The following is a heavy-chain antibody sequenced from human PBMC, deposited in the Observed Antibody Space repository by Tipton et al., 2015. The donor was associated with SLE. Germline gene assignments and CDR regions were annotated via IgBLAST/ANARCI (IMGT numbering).Heavy chain of an antibody. CDR1: GGSISSHY. J-gene: IGHJ3*02. D-gene: IGHD3-22*01. CDR3: ASLVVYDAFDI. Sequence: TLSLTCTVSGGSISSHYWRWIRQPPGKGLEWIGYIYYSGSTNYNPSLKSRVTISVDTSKNQFSLKLSSVTAADPAVYYCASLVVYDAFDIWGQGTMVTVSS. V-gene: IGHV4-59*11. CDR2: IYYSGST.